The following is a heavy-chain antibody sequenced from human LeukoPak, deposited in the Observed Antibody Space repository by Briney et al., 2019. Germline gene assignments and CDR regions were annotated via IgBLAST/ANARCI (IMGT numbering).Heavy chain of an antibody. Sequence: ASVKVSCKASGYTFTSYDINWVRQATGQGLEWMGWMNPNSGNTGYAQKFQGRVTMTRYTSISTAYMELSSLRSEDTAVYYCARSEAVRGYYYYYGMDVWGQGTTVTVSS. V-gene: IGHV1-8*01. CDR1: GYTFTSYD. CDR3: ARSEAVRGYYYYYGMDV. J-gene: IGHJ6*02. D-gene: IGHD3-10*01. CDR2: MNPNSGNT.